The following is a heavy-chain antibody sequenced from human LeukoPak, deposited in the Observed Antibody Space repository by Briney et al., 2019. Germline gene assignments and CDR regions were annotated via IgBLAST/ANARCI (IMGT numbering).Heavy chain of an antibody. Sequence: ASVKVSCKXSGYTFTGYYMHWVRQAPGQGLEGMGRINPNSGGTNYAQKFQGRVTMTRDTSISTAYMELSRLRSDDTAVYYCAMIGGSSGYYGYWGQGTLVTVSS. CDR3: AMIGGSSGYYGY. J-gene: IGHJ4*02. V-gene: IGHV1-2*06. CDR2: INPNSGGT. CDR1: GYTFTGYY. D-gene: IGHD3-22*01.